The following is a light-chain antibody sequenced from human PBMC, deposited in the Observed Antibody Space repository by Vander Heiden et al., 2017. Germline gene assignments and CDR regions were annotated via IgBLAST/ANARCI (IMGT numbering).Light chain of an antibody. CDR3: QQDNNGPRT. Sequence: IAMTPSRATLSVSPGDRATLSCRASQSVSSNLAWYQQKPGQAPRRLIYGASTRATGIPARFSGSGYGTEFTLTISSLQSEDFAVYYCQQDNNGPRTFGQGTKVXIK. V-gene: IGKV3-15*01. J-gene: IGKJ1*01. CDR1: QSVSSN. CDR2: GAS.